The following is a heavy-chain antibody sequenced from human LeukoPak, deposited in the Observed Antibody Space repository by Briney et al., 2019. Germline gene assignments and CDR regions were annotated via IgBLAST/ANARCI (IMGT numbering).Heavy chain of an antibody. D-gene: IGHD3-22*01. CDR3: ARTLYSVVVITHDAFDI. CDR2: INHSGST. J-gene: IGHJ3*02. Sequence: SGTLALNCAVCGGTFSGYYWSWVRQPPGNGLKWIGEINHSGSTNYNPSLKSRVTISVDTSKNQFSLKLSSVTAADTAVYYCARTLYSVVVITHDAFDIWGQGTMVTASP. CDR1: GGTFSGYY. V-gene: IGHV4-34*01.